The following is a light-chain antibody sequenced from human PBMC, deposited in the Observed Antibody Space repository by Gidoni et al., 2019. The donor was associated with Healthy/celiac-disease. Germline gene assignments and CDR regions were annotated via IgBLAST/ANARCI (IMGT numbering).Light chain of an antibody. V-gene: IGKV1-39*01. CDR1: QSISSY. CDR2: AAS. CDR3: QQSYSTPPWT. J-gene: IGKJ1*01. Sequence: DIQMTQSPSSLSASVGDRVTITCRASQSISSYLNWYQQKPGKAPKLLIYAASSLQSGVPSRFRGSGSGTDFTLTISSLQPEAFATYYCQQSYSTPPWTFGQGTKVEIK.